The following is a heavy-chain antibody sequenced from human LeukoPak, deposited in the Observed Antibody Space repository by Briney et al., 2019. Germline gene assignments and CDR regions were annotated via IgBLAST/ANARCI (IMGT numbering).Heavy chain of an antibody. CDR2: IYYSGSI. CDR3: ARWELRYFDWPVDY. D-gene: IGHD3-9*01. J-gene: IGHJ4*02. Sequence: SSETLSLTCTVSGGSISSSSYYWGWIRQPPGKGLEWIGSIYYSGSIYYNPSLKSRVTISVDTSKNQFSLKLSPVTAADTAVYYCARWELRYFDWPVDYWGQGTLVTVSS. V-gene: IGHV4-39*07. CDR1: GGSISSSSYY.